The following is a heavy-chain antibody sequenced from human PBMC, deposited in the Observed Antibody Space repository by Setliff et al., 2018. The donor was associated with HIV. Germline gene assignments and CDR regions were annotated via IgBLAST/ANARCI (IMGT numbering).Heavy chain of an antibody. CDR3: ARGATITYYFDY. Sequence: ASVKVSCKASGGTFKNLAISWVRQAPGQGLEWMGGVIPSFATANYAQKFQGRITITADEFTSTAYMELSSLRSEDTAVYYCARGATITYYFDYWGQGTLVTVSS. J-gene: IGHJ4*02. V-gene: IGHV1-69*13. CDR1: GGTFKNLA. CDR2: VIPSFATA. D-gene: IGHD5-12*01.